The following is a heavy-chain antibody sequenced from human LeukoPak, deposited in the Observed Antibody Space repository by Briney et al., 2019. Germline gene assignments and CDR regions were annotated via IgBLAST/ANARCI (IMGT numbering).Heavy chain of an antibody. D-gene: IGHD6-19*01. CDR1: RFSFSDYA. V-gene: IGHV3-23*01. CDR2: ITGPGEGT. CDR3: AKRMYGWYQIDY. J-gene: IGHJ4*02. Sequence: GGSLRLSCAASRFSFSDYAMSWVRQAPGEGLEWVSAITGPGEGTWYADSVLGRFTTSRDNSKNTLYLQMNSLRAEDTAVYFCAKRMYGWYQIDYWGQGTLVTVSS.